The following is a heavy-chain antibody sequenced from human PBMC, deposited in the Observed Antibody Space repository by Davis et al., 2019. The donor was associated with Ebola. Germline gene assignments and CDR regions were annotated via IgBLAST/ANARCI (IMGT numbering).Heavy chain of an antibody. CDR3: ARAVTMVLPSGWFDP. Sequence: AASVKVSCKASGYTLTRYGISWVRQAPGQGLEWMGWICAYNGNTNYAQNLQGRVTMTTDTSTSTAYMEVRSLRYDDTAVYYCARAVTMVLPSGWFDPWGQGTLVTVSS. V-gene: IGHV1-18*01. D-gene: IGHD3-10*01. CDR1: GYTLTRYG. CDR2: ICAYNGNT. J-gene: IGHJ5*02.